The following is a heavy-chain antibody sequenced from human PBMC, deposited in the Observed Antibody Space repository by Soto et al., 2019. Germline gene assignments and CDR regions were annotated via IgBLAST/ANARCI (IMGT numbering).Heavy chain of an antibody. J-gene: IGHJ6*02. D-gene: IGHD4-17*01. V-gene: IGHV1-18*01. Sequence: ASVKVSCKASGYTFTSYGISWVRQAPGQGLEWMGWISAYNGNTNYAQKLQGRVTMTTDTSTSTAYMELRSLRSDDTAVYYCARDFPPLRGALIYGDSTAYYYYGMDVWGQGTAVTVSS. CDR1: GYTFTSYG. CDR3: ARDFPPLRGALIYGDSTAYYYYGMDV. CDR2: ISAYNGNT.